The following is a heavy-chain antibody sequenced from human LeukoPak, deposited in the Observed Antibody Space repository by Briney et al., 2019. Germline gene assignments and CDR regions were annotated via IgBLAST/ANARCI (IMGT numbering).Heavy chain of an antibody. CDR3: ASLDYGDYVRLLDP. V-gene: IGHV3-30*03. Sequence: GGSLRLSCAASGFTFSSYGMHWVRQAPGKGLEWVAVISDDGNTKYYAESVKGRFIISRDNSKNTLYLQMNSLRAEDTAVYYCASLDYGDYVRLLDPWGQGTLVTVSS. CDR1: GFTFSSYG. D-gene: IGHD4-17*01. CDR2: ISDDGNTK. J-gene: IGHJ5*02.